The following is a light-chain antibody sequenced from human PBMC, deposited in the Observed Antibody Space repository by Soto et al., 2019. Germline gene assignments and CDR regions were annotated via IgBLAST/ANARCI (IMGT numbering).Light chain of an antibody. CDR2: GAS. Sequence: EIVLTQSPGTLSLSPGERATLSCRASQTITSSYLAWYQQKPGPAPRLLTYGASRRATGIPDRFSGSGSGTDFTLTISRLEPEDSAVYYCQQYGRAFGQGTKVEIK. CDR1: QTITSSY. J-gene: IGKJ1*01. CDR3: QQYGRA. V-gene: IGKV3-20*01.